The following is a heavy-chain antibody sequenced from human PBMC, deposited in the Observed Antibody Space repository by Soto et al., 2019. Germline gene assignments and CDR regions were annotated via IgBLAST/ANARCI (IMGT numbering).Heavy chain of an antibody. J-gene: IGHJ6*02. V-gene: IGHV1-69*01. Sequence: QVQLVQSGPEVKKPGSSVKVSCKASGGVFSSYIISWVRQAPGQGLEWMGGSTPLLGTTNYAQSLQGRATITADESTSPAYRGLSSLTSEDTAVYYCARIEYTSGSGDYYYFGMDVWGQGTAVIVSS. D-gene: IGHD7-27*01. CDR3: ARIEYTSGSGDYYYFGMDV. CDR2: STPLLGTT. CDR1: GGVFSSYI.